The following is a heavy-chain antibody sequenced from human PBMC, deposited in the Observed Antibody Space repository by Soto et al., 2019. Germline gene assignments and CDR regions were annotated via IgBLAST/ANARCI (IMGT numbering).Heavy chain of an antibody. CDR1: GGSINSRSYS. CDR2: FNNNENP. V-gene: IGHV4-39*07. J-gene: IGHJ4*02. D-gene: IGHD2-8*02. CDR3: ARDKITGLFDY. Sequence: PSETLSLTCSVSGGSINSRSYSWGWIRQPPGKGLEWIGTFNNNENPNYNPSLKSRVTISVDTSKNQFSLKLTSVTAADTAVYYCARDKITGLFDYWGQGTLVTVSS.